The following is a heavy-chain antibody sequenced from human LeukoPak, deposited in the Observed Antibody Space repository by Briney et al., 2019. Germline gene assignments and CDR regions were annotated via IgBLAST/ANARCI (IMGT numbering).Heavy chain of an antibody. D-gene: IGHD3-10*01. Sequence: ASVKVSCKASGYTFTGYYMDWVRQAPGQGLEWMGWINPNSGGTNYAQKFQGRVTMTRDTSISTAYMELSRLRSDDTAVYYCARDVRGITMVADYWGQGTLVTVSS. V-gene: IGHV1-2*02. CDR2: INPNSGGT. J-gene: IGHJ4*02. CDR3: ARDVRGITMVADY. CDR1: GYTFTGYY.